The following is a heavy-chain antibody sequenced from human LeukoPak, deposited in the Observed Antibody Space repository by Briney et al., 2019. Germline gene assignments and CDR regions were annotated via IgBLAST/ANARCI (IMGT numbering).Heavy chain of an antibody. Sequence: PSGTLSLTCAVSGGSISSSNWGSWVRQPPGKGLEWIGEIYHSGSTNYNPSLKSRVTISVDKSKNQFSLKLSSVTAADTAVYYCAKNPITMVRGADYWYFDLWGRGTLVTVSS. V-gene: IGHV4-4*02. CDR2: IYHSGST. CDR1: GGSISSSNW. CDR3: AKNPITMVRGADYWYFDL. D-gene: IGHD3-10*01. J-gene: IGHJ2*01.